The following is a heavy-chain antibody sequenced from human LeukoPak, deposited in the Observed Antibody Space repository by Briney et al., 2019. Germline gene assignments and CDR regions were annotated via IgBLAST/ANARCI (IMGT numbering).Heavy chain of an antibody. CDR2: INHSGST. D-gene: IGHD6-19*01. Sequence: SETLSLTCAVYGGSLSGYYWSWIRQPPGKGLEWIGEINHSGSTNYNPSLKSRVTISVDTSKNQFSLKLSSVTAADTAVYYCARGRPEGSGWYRPYYYVDVWGKGTAVTVSS. CDR3: ARGRPEGSGWYRPYYYVDV. V-gene: IGHV4-34*01. J-gene: IGHJ6*03. CDR1: GGSLSGYY.